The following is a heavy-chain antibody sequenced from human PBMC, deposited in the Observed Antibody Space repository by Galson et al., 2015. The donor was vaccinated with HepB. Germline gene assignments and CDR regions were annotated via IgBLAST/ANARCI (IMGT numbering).Heavy chain of an antibody. CDR2: IRSKAYGGTT. J-gene: IGHJ3*02. V-gene: IGHV3-49*04. Sequence: SLRLSCAASGFTFGDYAMSWVRQAPGKGLEWVGFIRSKAYGGTTEYAASVKGRFTISRDDSKSIAYLQMNSLKTEDTAVYYCTSPLYYYDSSLEAFDIWGQGTMVTVSS. D-gene: IGHD3-22*01. CDR1: GFTFGDYA. CDR3: TSPLYYYDSSLEAFDI.